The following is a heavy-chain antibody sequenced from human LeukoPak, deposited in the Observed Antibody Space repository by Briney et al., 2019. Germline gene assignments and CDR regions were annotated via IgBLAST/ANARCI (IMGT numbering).Heavy chain of an antibody. Sequence: SETLSLTCAVSGGSISSYYWSWIRQPPGKGLEWIGYIYYTGNTNYNPSLKSRITISVDTSKNQFSLKLSSVTAADTAFYYCARSASSSSRSAFDIWGQGTMVTVSS. J-gene: IGHJ3*02. V-gene: IGHV4-59*01. D-gene: IGHD6-6*01. CDR2: IYYTGNT. CDR1: GGSISSYY. CDR3: ARSASSSSRSAFDI.